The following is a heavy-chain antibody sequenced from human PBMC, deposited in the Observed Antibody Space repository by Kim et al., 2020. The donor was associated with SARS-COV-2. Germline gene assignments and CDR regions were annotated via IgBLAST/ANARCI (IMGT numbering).Heavy chain of an antibody. V-gene: IGHV3-23*01. CDR3: AKVNRDSAYGDWFDP. Sequence: ASVKGRFTISRDNSKNTLYLQMNSLRVEETAIYYCAKVNRDSAYGDWFDPWGQGTLVTVSS. D-gene: IGHD5-12*01. J-gene: IGHJ5*02.